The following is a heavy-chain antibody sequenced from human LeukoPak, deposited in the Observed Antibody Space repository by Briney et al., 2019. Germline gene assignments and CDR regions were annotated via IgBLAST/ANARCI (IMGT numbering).Heavy chain of an antibody. CDR2: ISYNGKT. Sequence: SETLSLTCTVSGVSMSSYYWMWIRQPPGKGLEWIGSISYNGKTNHNPSLKSRVTISVDTSKNQFSLKLSSVTAADTAVYYCTRVGPSLHWNPDYWGQGTLVTVSS. D-gene: IGHD1-1*01. J-gene: IGHJ4*02. CDR1: GVSMSSYY. V-gene: IGHV4-59*01. CDR3: TRVGPSLHWNPDY.